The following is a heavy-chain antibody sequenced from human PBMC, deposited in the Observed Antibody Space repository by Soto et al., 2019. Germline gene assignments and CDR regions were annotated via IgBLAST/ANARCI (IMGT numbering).Heavy chain of an antibody. J-gene: IGHJ5*01. Sequence: SHTLSLTCAISVDSVSTNRATCKWIRQSRSRGLEWLGRTYYRSKWYDSYAVSLKARMTISPDTSKNQFSLQLNSVTPEDTAVYYCARLVGNSWFDSWGQGTLVTVSS. CDR2: TYYRSKWYD. D-gene: IGHD2-8*02. CDR3: ARLVGNSWFDS. V-gene: IGHV6-1*01. CDR1: VDSVSTNRAT.